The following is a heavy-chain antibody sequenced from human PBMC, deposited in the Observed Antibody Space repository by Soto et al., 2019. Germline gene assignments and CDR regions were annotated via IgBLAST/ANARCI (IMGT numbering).Heavy chain of an antibody. CDR2: ISAYNGNT. V-gene: IGHV1-18*01. J-gene: IGHJ6*02. CDR1: GGTFSSYA. CDR3: ARDRSALLWFGELSHYYYYYGMDV. D-gene: IGHD3-10*01. Sequence: QVQLVQSGAEVKKPGSSVKVSCKASGGTFSSYAISWVRQAPGQGLEWMGWISAYNGNTNYAQKLQGRVTMTTDTSTSTAYMELRSLRSDDTAVYYCARDRSALLWFGELSHYYYYYGMDVWGQGTTVTVSS.